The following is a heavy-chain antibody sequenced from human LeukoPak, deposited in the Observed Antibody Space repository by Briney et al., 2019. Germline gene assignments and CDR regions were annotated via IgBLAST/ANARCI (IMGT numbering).Heavy chain of an antibody. CDR2: IYYSGTT. CDR1: GASIDSYY. Sequence: PSETLSLTCTISGASIDSYYWSWIRQPPGKGLEWIGYIYYSGTTNYNPSLKRRVTISVDTSKNQFSLKLSSVTAADTAVYYCARQLFLTGSFSHWGQGTLVTVSS. V-gene: IGHV4-59*08. D-gene: IGHD3-9*01. J-gene: IGHJ4*02. CDR3: ARQLFLTGSFSH.